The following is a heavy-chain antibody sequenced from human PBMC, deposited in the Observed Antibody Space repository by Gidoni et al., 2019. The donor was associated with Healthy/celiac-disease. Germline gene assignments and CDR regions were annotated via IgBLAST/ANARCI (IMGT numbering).Heavy chain of an antibody. CDR2: INHSGST. J-gene: IGHJ4*02. CDR3: ARARVNYSNYVDY. CDR1: GGSFSGYY. V-gene: IGHV4-34*01. D-gene: IGHD4-4*01. Sequence: QVQLQQWGAGLLQPSETLSLTCAVYGGSFSGYYWSWIRQPPGKGLEWIGEINHSGSTNYNPSLKSRVTISVDTSKNQFSLKLSSVTAADTAVYYCARARVNYSNYVDYWGQGTLVTVSS.